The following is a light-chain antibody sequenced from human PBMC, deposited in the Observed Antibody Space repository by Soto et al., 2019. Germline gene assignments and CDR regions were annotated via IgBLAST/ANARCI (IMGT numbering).Light chain of an antibody. J-gene: IGLJ1*01. V-gene: IGLV2-8*01. CDR2: EVS. CDR1: SSDVGGYNY. Sequence: QSALTQPHSASGSPGQSVTISCTGTSSDVGGYNYVSWYQQHPGKAPKLMIYEVSKRPSGVPDRFSGSKSGNTASLTDSVLQAEDEAAYRCRSYAGGKKVYVYGIEKNVTVL. CDR3: RSYAGGKKVYV.